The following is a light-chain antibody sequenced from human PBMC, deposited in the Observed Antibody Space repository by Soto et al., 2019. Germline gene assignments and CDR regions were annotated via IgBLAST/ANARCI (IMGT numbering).Light chain of an antibody. Sequence: QSVLTQPASVSGSPGQSITISCTGTSSDVGGYNYVSWYQQHPGKAPKLMIYDVSNRPSGVSNRFSGSKSGNTASLTISGLQDEDEADYYCSSYTSSSTPVFGTGTKVTVL. CDR1: SSDVGGYNY. CDR2: DVS. J-gene: IGLJ1*01. V-gene: IGLV2-14*01. CDR3: SSYTSSSTPV.